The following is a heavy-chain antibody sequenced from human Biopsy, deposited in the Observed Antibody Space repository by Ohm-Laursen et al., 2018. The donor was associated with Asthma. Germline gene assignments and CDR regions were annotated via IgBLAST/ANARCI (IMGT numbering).Heavy chain of an antibody. D-gene: IGHD6-6*01. V-gene: IGHV4-39*02. CDR3: ARAVSSSSYWYFDL. Sequence: SDTLSLTCIVSGDAMSTSGSYWGWIRQSPGKGLEWIGSIYYSGRTYYNPSLESRVTISADTSKNPFSLKVTSVTAADTAVYYCARAVSSSSYWYFDLWGRGDLVTVSS. CDR2: IYYSGRT. CDR1: GDAMSTSGSY. J-gene: IGHJ2*01.